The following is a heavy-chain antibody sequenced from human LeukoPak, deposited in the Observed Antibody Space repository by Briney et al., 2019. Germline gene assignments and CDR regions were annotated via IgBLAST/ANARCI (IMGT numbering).Heavy chain of an antibody. CDR3: ARDKYGSGRVQNYYYYYGMDV. Sequence: GASVKVSCKASGYTFTSYYMHWVRQAPGQGLEWMGIINPSGGSTSYAQKFQGRVTMTRDTSTSTVYMELSSLRAEDTAVYYCARDKYGSGRVQNYYYYYGMDVWGQGTTVTVSS. J-gene: IGHJ6*02. CDR1: GYTFTSYY. D-gene: IGHD3-10*01. V-gene: IGHV1-46*01. CDR2: INPSGGST.